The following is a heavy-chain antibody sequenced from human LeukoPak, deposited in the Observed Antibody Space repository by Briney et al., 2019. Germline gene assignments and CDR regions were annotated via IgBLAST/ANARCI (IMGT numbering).Heavy chain of an antibody. CDR3: ARNPPDYGDSRGDY. CDR2: INSHGSTT. Sequence: GGSLRLSCAASGFTFSGHWMHWVRQAPGKGLVWVSRINSHGSTTSYADSVKGRFTISRDNAKNTLYLQMNSLRAEDTAVYYCARNPPDYGDSRGDYWGQGTLVTVSS. D-gene: IGHD4-17*01. V-gene: IGHV3-74*01. J-gene: IGHJ4*02. CDR1: GFTFSGHW.